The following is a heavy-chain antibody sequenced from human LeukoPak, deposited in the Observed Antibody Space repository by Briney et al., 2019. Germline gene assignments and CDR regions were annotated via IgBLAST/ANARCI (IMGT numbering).Heavy chain of an antibody. CDR3: AKDTTPPKAGFDP. CDR1: GFTFSSYG. J-gene: IGHJ5*02. CDR2: IRYDGSNK. D-gene: IGHD1-14*01. Sequence: PGGSLRLSCAVSGFTFSSYGMHWVRQAPSKGLEWVAFIRYDGSNKYYADSVKGRFTISRDNSKNTLYLQMNSLRAEDTAVYYCAKDTTPPKAGFDPWGQGTLVTVSS. V-gene: IGHV3-30*02.